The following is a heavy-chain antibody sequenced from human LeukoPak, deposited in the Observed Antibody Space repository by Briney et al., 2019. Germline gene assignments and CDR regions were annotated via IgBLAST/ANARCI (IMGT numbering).Heavy chain of an antibody. CDR2: MNPNSGNT. D-gene: IGHD3-22*01. CDR1: GYTFTSYD. CDR3: ATFSPYYYDSSGYPY. V-gene: IGHV1-8*01. Sequence: ASVKVSCTASGYTFTSYDINWVRQATGQGLEWMGWMNPNSGNTGYAQKFQGRVTMTRNTSISTAYMELSSLRSEDTAVYYCATFSPYYYDSSGYPYWGQGTLVTVSS. J-gene: IGHJ4*02.